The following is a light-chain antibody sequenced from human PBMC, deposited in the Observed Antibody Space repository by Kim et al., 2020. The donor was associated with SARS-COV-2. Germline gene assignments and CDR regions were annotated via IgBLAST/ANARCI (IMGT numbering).Light chain of an antibody. J-gene: IGLJ1*01. CDR1: SLRTFS. Sequence: LGHTVRITCQRDSLRTFSATWYHQKPGQAPVLVVYGNSHQATGIPGRFSGSSSGNTASLTITGARTEDEAVYYCHSRDSSIRNNYLFGPGTKVTVL. CDR2: GNS. CDR3: HSRDSSIRNNYL. V-gene: IGLV3-19*01.